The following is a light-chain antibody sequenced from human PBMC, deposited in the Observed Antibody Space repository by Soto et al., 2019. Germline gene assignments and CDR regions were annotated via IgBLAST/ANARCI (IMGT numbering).Light chain of an antibody. CDR3: QQYTSLPYT. J-gene: IGKJ3*01. CDR1: RAIFNS. CDR2: GAS. Sequence: DIQMTQSPSSLSASVGDRVSLTCRASRAIFNSLAWFQQKPGKAPKSLIYGASTLQTGVPSRFSGSGSGTDFTLTINNLQPDDFATYFCQQYTSLPYTFGPGTRVDL. V-gene: IGKV1-16*01.